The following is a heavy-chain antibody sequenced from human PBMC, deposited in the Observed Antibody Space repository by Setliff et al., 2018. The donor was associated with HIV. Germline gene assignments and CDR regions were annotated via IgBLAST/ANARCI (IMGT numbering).Heavy chain of an antibody. Sequence: GSLRLSCAASGFIFSDYGMHWVRQAPGKGLEWVAVIWYDGSNKYYADSVKGRFTIARDNSKNTVYLLINRLTPEDTAIYFCGKVGGDGRFFRYHMEVWGKGTTVTVSS. J-gene: IGHJ6*03. CDR1: GFIFSDYG. CDR2: IWYDGSNK. V-gene: IGHV3-30*02. CDR3: GKVGGDGRFFRYHMEV. D-gene: IGHD2-21*02.